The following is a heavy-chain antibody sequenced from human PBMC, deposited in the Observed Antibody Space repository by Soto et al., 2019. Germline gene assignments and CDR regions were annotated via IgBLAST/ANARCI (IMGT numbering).Heavy chain of an antibody. J-gene: IGHJ5*02. CDR2: IKQDGSEK. Sequence: GGSLRLSCAASGFTFSSYWMSWVRQAPGKGLEWVANIKQDGSEKYYVDSVKGRFTISRDNAKNSLYLQMNSLRAEDTAVYYCARSPQLYPNRFDPWGQGTLVTVSS. D-gene: IGHD2-8*01. CDR1: GFTFSSYW. V-gene: IGHV3-7*01. CDR3: ARSPQLYPNRFDP.